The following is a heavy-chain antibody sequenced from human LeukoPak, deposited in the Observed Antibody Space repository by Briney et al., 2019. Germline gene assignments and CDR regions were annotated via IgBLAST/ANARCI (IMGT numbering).Heavy chain of an antibody. J-gene: IGHJ6*02. Sequence: GGSLRLSCAASGFTVSSNYMSWVRQAPGKGLEWVSIIYSGGSTYYADSVKGRFSISRDNSKNTLYLQMNSLRAEDTAVYYCAGGDGGSGRPGYSPYYYYGMDVWGQGTTVTVSS. CDR3: AGGDGGSGRPGYSPYYYYGMDV. CDR1: GFTVSSNY. D-gene: IGHD6-19*01. CDR2: IYSGGST. V-gene: IGHV3-66*01.